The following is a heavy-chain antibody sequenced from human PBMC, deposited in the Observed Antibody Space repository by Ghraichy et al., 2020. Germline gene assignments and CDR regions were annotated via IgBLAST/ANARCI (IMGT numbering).Heavy chain of an antibody. CDR3: ARGTFEGAFDY. V-gene: IGHV4-59*01. CDR1: GGSISSYY. J-gene: IGHJ4*02. CDR2: IYYSGST. Sequence: SETLSLTCTVSGGSISSYYWSWIRQPPGKGLEWIGYIYYSGSTNYNPSLKSRVTISVDTSKNQFSLKLSSVTAADTAVYYCARGTFEGAFDYWGQGTLVTVSS. D-gene: IGHD4/OR15-4a*01.